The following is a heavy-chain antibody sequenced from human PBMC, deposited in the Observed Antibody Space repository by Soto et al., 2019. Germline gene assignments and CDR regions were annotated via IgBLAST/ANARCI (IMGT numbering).Heavy chain of an antibody. CDR1: GGSISSGGYY. CDR2: IYYSGST. Sequence: SETLSLTCTVSGGSISSGGYYWSWIRQHPGKGLEWIGYIYYSGSTYYNPSLKSRVTISVDTSKNQFSLKLSSVTAADTAVYYCARVVIYDFWGGYPNWFDPWGQGTLVTVSS. J-gene: IGHJ5*02. CDR3: ARVVIYDFWGGYPNWFDP. V-gene: IGHV4-31*03. D-gene: IGHD3-3*01.